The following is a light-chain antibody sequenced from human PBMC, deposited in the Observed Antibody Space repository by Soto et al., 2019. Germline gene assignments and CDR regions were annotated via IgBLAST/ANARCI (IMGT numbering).Light chain of an antibody. J-gene: IGLJ2*01. CDR2: XXX. CDR1: SSNIGSNY. Sequence: QSVLTQPPSASGTPGQRVTISCSGSSSNIGSNYVYWYQQLPGTAPKLLIYXXXXXXXXXXXXXXXXKSGTSASLAIGGLRXXXXXXXXCAAWDDSLSGVVFGGGTKVTVL. V-gene: IGLV1-47*01. CDR3: AAWDDSLSGVV.